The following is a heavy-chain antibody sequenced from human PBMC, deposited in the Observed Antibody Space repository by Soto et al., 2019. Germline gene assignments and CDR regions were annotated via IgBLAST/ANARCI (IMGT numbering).Heavy chain of an antibody. D-gene: IGHD5-18*01. CDR1: GAPISGGDYH. V-gene: IGHV4-30-4*01. CDR3: ARGSAAKRYFDL. J-gene: IGHJ2*01. CDR2: IFPSGAT. Sequence: QVQLQESGPGLVKPSQTLSLMCTVSGAPISGGDYHWSWIRQPPGKGLEWIGYIFPSGATHYNSSLGSRITMSVETSKSLFSLKLTSVTAADTAGYFCARGSAAKRYFDLWGRGTLVTVSS.